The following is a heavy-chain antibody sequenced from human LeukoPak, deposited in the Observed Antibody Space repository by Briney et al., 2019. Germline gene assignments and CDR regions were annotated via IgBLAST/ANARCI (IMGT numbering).Heavy chain of an antibody. CDR1: GGSISSHY. V-gene: IGHV4-59*11. CDR2: IYYSGST. Sequence: SETLSLTCTVSGGSISSHYWSWIRQRPGKGLEWIGYIYYSGSTNYNPSLKSRVTISVDTSKNQFSLKLSSVTAADTAVYYCARDQVPFSGGNSGFDYWGQGTLITVSS. J-gene: IGHJ4*02. CDR3: ARDQVPFSGGNSGFDY. D-gene: IGHD4-23*01.